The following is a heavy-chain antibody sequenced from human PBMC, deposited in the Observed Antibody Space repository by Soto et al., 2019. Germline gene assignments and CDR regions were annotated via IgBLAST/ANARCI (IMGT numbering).Heavy chain of an antibody. CDR3: ARFPTRAYYYYGMDR. CDR1: GYSFTSYW. V-gene: IGHV5-10-1*01. Sequence: GESLKISCKGSGYSFTSYWISWVRQMPGKGLEWMGRIDPSDSYTNYSPSFQGHVTISADKSISTAYLQWSSLKASDTAMYYCARFPTRAYYYYGMDRLGQRTTVTVSS. CDR2: IDPSDSYT. D-gene: IGHD1-1*01. J-gene: IGHJ6*01.